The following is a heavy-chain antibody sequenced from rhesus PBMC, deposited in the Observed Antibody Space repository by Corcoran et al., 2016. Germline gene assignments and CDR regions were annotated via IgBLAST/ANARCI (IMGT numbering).Heavy chain of an antibody. J-gene: IGHJ4*01. V-gene: IGHV4-169*01. CDR2: IYGSGSST. D-gene: IGHD6S26*01. Sequence: QLQLQESGPGLVKPSETLSVTCAVSGGSISSSYWSWIRQAPGKGLEWIGYIYGSGSSTNYKPSLKSRFTLSVETSKNQLSLKLSSMTTADTAVYYCARGCSSGWSGGYFDYWGQGVLVTVSS. CDR1: GGSISSSY. CDR3: ARGCSSGWSGGYFDY.